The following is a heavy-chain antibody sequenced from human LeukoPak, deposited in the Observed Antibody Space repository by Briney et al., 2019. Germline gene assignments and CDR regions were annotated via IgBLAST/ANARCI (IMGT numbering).Heavy chain of an antibody. CDR3: ARGSRVATLDFDY. D-gene: IGHD5-12*01. V-gene: IGHV1-69*01. Sequence: SVKVSCKASGGTFSSYGASWVRQAPGQGLEWMGGIIPILGTTKYAQKFQGRVTITADESTSTAYMELSSLRSEDTAVYYCARGSRVATLDFDYWGQGTLVTASS. CDR1: GGTFSSYG. J-gene: IGHJ4*02. CDR2: IIPILGTT.